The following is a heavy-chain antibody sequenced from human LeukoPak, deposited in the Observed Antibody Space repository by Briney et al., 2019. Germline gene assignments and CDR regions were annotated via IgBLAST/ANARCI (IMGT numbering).Heavy chain of an antibody. CDR3: ARSGGTTYYYDSSGPPDY. Sequence: SETLSLTCAVYGGSFSGYYWSWIRQPPGKGLEWIGYIYYSGSTNYNPSLKSRVTISVDTSKNQFSLKLSSVTAADTAVYYCARSGGTTYYYDSSGPPDYWGQGTLVTVSS. J-gene: IGHJ4*02. D-gene: IGHD3-22*01. CDR1: GGSFSGYY. CDR2: IYYSGST. V-gene: IGHV4-59*01.